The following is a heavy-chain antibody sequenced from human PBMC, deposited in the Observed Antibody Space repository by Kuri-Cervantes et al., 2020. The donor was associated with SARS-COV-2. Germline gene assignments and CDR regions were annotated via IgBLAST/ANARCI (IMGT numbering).Heavy chain of an antibody. J-gene: IGHJ4*02. CDR2: IKQDGSEK. V-gene: IGHV3-7*01. CDR1: GFTFSNAW. Sequence: GESLKISCAASGFTFSNAWMSWVRQAPGKGLEWVANIKQDGSEKYYVDSVKGRFTISRDNAKNSLYLQMNSLRAEDTAVYYCAKDQHGIVVVVAAIEYWGQGTLVTVSS. D-gene: IGHD2-15*01. CDR3: AKDQHGIVVVVAAIEY.